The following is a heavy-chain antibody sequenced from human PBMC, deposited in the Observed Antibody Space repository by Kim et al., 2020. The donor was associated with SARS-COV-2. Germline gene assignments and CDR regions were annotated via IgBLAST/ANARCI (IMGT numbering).Heavy chain of an antibody. CDR1: GYTFIDFP. V-gene: IGHV1-18*01. Sequence: ASVKVSCESSGYTFIDFPINWVRQAPGQGLEWMGWVTPYDGNSVSAERLQDRLTMTTDTSTNTAYMELRSLKSDDTAVYYCARGYSGSYDYWGQGTLVTVSS. CDR2: VTPYDGNS. CDR3: ARGYSGSYDY. J-gene: IGHJ4*02. D-gene: IGHD1-26*01.